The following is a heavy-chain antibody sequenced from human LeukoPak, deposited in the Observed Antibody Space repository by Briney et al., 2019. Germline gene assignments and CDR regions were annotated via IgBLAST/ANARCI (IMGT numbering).Heavy chain of an antibody. CDR1: GYTFTSYD. Sequence: ASVKVSCKASGYTFTSYDINWVRRATGQGLEWMGWINPNSGDTNTAQKFQGRGTMTRDTSITTAYMELRRLRSDDTAVYYCARDARGVADAFDIWGQGTMVTVSS. CDR3: ARDARGVADAFDI. J-gene: IGHJ3*02. V-gene: IGHV1-2*02. CDR2: INPNSGDT. D-gene: IGHD3-3*01.